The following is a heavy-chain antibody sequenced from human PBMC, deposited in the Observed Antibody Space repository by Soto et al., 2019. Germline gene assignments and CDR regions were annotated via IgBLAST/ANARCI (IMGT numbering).Heavy chain of an antibody. Sequence: QVQLQESGPGLVKPSETLSLTCTVSGGSISSNDWWSWVRQTPGKGLEWIGEIYHSGSTNYNPSLKSRVTVSLDKSKNHFSRSLNFVTAADTAVYYCARREGDCRGGSCPYYHDWGQGTLVTASS. J-gene: IGHJ4*02. D-gene: IGHD2-15*01. CDR3: ARREGDCRGGSCPYYHD. V-gene: IGHV4-4*02. CDR2: IYHSGST. CDR1: GGSISSNDW.